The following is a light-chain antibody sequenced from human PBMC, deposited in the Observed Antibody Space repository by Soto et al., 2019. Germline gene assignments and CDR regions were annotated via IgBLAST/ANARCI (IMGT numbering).Light chain of an antibody. V-gene: IGKV3-20*01. CDR3: QQYGSSPIT. CDR1: QSVSSN. Sequence: EIVMTQSPATLSVSPGGRVILSCRASQSVSSNLAWYQQKPGQAPRLLIYGASSRATGIPDRFSGSGSGTDFTLTISRLEPEDFAVYYCQQYGSSPITFGQGTRLEI. CDR2: GAS. J-gene: IGKJ5*01.